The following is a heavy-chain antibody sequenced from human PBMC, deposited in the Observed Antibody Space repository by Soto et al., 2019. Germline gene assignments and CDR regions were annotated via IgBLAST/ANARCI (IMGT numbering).Heavy chain of an antibody. V-gene: IGHV3-30*18. CDR1: GFTFSNYG. D-gene: IGHD3-9*01. CDR3: AKDKCRYFDWSPFDY. CDR2: ISYDGSNK. J-gene: IGHJ4*02. Sequence: QVQLVESGGGVVQPGRSLRLSCAASGFTFSNYGMHWVRQAPGKGLEWVAVISYDGSNKYYADSVKGRFTISRDNSKNTLYLQMNSLRAEDTAVYYCAKDKCRYFDWSPFDYWGQGTLVTVSS.